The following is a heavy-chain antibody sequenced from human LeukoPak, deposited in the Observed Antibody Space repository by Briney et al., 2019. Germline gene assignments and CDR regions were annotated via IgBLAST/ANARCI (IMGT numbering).Heavy chain of an antibody. CDR1: GYTFTSYY. CDR2: INPSGGST. D-gene: IGHD3-3*01. V-gene: IGHV1-46*01. CDR3: AVAQYYDFWSGYGMDV. J-gene: IGHJ6*02. Sequence: GASVRVSCKASGYTFTSYYMHWVRQAPGQGLEWMGIINPSGGSTSYAQKFQGRVTITADKSTSTAYMELSSLRSEDTAVYYCAVAQYYDFWSGYGMDVWGQGTTVTVSS.